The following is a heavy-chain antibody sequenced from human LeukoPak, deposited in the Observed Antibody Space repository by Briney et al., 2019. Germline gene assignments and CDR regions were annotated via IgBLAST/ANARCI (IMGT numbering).Heavy chain of an antibody. Sequence: GGSLRLSCAASEFSSGSNWMSWVRQAPGKGLEWVAVIKPDASEKYYVDSLKGRFTISRDNAKNSLFPQMNSLRVEDTAVYYCASTANNWFDPWGQGTLVTVSS. V-gene: IGHV3-7*05. CDR1: EFSSGSNW. D-gene: IGHD5-18*01. J-gene: IGHJ5*02. CDR3: ASTANNWFDP. CDR2: IKPDASEK.